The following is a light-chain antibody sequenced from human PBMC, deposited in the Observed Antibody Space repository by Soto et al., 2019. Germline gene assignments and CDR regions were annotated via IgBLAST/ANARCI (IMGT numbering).Light chain of an antibody. CDR1: RSDIGAYNF. Sequence: QSVLTQPASVSGSPEQSITISCTGTRSDIGAYNFVSWYQQHPGEVPKLILYDVNVRPSGVSNRFSGSKSGNTASLTISGLQAEDEADYYCTSWTISTTMIFGGGTKVTVL. J-gene: IGLJ2*01. CDR2: DVN. V-gene: IGLV2-14*03. CDR3: TSWTISTTMI.